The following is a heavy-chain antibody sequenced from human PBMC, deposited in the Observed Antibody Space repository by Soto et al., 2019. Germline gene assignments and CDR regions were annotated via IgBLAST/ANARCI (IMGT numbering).Heavy chain of an antibody. Sequence: PSETLSLTCTVSGGSISSGDYYWSWIRQPPGKGLEWIGYIYYSGSTYYNPSLKSRVTISVDTSKNQFSLKLSSVTAADTAVYYCARESPYSSSSVSDYWGQGTLVTVSS. D-gene: IGHD6-6*01. V-gene: IGHV4-30-4*01. CDR1: GGSISSGDYY. CDR3: ARESPYSSSSVSDY. CDR2: IYYSGST. J-gene: IGHJ4*02.